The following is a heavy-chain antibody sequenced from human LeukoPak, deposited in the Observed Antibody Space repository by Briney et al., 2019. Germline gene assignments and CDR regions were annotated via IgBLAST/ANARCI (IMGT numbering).Heavy chain of an antibody. CDR2: ITYNSDAI. V-gene: IGHV3-48*04. Sequence: GGSLRLSCAASGFTFTHYAMNWVRQAPGKGLEWLSYITYNSDAIYYADSVKGRFTVSRDNAKNSIYVQMNNLRAEDTAVYYCARDGVAAGLYFDHWGQGTLVTVSS. J-gene: IGHJ4*02. D-gene: IGHD6-13*01. CDR3: ARDGVAAGLYFDH. CDR1: GFTFTHYA.